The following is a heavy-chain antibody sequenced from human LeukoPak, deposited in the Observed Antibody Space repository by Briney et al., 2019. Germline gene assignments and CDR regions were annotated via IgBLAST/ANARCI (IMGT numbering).Heavy chain of an antibody. Sequence: SETLSLTCAVYGGSFSGYYWSWIRQPPGKGLEWIGEINHSGSTDYNPSLKSRVTISVDTSKNQFSLKLSSVTAADTAVYYCARGLSKYGQNPNWFDPWGQGTLVTVSS. CDR3: ARGLSKYGQNPNWFDP. J-gene: IGHJ5*02. D-gene: IGHD4-17*01. CDR2: INHSGST. CDR1: GGSFSGYY. V-gene: IGHV4-34*01.